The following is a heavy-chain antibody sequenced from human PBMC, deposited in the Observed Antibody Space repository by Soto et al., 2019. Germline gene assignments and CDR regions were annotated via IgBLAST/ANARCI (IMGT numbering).Heavy chain of an antibody. J-gene: IGHJ4*02. Sequence: QEQVVQSGPAMKEPGSSVKVSCSASGIMSSGYGFSWVRQAPGQGLEWVGMINPILDSTHYAQNLQGRVSLSVDKSSDTAYLEVTSLRREDTAIYFCATMKRARLDSWGRGTVVTVSS. D-gene: IGHD6-25*01. CDR1: GIMSSGYG. CDR2: INPILDST. CDR3: ATMKRARLDS. V-gene: IGHV1-69*09.